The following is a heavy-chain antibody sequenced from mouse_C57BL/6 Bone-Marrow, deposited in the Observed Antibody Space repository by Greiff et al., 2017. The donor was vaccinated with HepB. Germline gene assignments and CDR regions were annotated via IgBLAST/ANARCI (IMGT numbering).Heavy chain of an antibody. J-gene: IGHJ4*01. CDR1: GYTFTSYW. CDR3: ARWLPHYYAMDY. CDR2: IHPNSGST. D-gene: IGHD2-2*01. Sequence: QVQLQQPGAELVKPGASVKLSCKASGYTFTSYWMHWVKQRPGQGLEWIGMIHPNSGSTNYNEKFKSKATLTVDKSSSTAYMQLSSLTSEDSAVYYCARWLPHYYAMDYWGQGTSVTVSS. V-gene: IGHV1-64*01.